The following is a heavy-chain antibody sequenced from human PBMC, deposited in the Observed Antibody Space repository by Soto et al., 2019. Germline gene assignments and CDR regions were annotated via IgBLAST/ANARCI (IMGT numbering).Heavy chain of an antibody. CDR3: TRGGDAYKNGH. J-gene: IGHJ4*02. Sequence: QVQLQESGPGLVKPSETLSLTCTVPGGSVNIGTYSWSWIRQPPGKGLEWIGFIHYSGSTNYNPSLKSRVTMSVYTSKNQFSLKFTSVNAADTAVYYCTRGGDAYKNGHWGQGTRVTVYS. CDR1: GGSVNIGTYS. V-gene: IGHV4-61*01. CDR2: IHYSGST. D-gene: IGHD2-21*01.